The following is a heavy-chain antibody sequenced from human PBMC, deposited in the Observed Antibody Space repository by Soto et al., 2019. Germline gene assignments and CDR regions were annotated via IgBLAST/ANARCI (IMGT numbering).Heavy chain of an antibody. D-gene: IGHD1-20*01. CDR3: ARRYSLDY. V-gene: IGHV3-30-3*01. Sequence: QVQLVESGGGVVQPGRSLRLSCAASGFTFSSYAMHWVRQAPGKGLEWVAVISYDGSNKYYADSVKGRFTISRDNSKNPLYLQMNSLRAEDTAVYYCARRYSLDYWGQGTLVTVSS. CDR1: GFTFSSYA. J-gene: IGHJ4*02. CDR2: ISYDGSNK.